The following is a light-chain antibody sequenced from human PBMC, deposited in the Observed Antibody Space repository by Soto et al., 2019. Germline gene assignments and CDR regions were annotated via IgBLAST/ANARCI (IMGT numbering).Light chain of an antibody. J-gene: IGKJ4*01. Sequence: DIHLTQSPSFLSASVGDRVTITCRPSQAVPNNMAWYQQKPGKPPKLLIYEESTLHSGVPSRFSGRKSGTQFTLTIDSLQPEDFASYHCQQTYSDISFGGGTKV. CDR2: EES. V-gene: IGKV1-9*01. CDR1: QAVPNN. CDR3: QQTYSDIS.